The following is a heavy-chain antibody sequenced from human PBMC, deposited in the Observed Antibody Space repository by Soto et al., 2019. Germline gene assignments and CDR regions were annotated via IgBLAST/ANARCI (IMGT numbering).Heavy chain of an antibody. J-gene: IGHJ6*04. CDR3: ERENFEGGGLQKIYYCCGRDV. V-gene: IGHV6-1*01. D-gene: IGHD3-9*01. CDR2: TYYRSKWYN. Sequence: SQTLSLTCAISGDSVSSNSAAWNWIRQSPSRGLEWLGRTYYRSKWYNDYAVSVKSRITINPDTSKNQFSLQLNSVTPEDTAVYYCERENFEGGGLQKIYYCCGRDVWGKGTRVTVS. CDR1: GDSVSSNSAA.